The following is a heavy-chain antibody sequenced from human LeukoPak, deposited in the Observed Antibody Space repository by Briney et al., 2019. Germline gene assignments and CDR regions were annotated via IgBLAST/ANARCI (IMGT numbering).Heavy chain of an antibody. D-gene: IGHD6-19*01. J-gene: IGHJ4*02. CDR2: IYSGGGT. CDR3: ASWPVGWYGEDS. Sequence: GGSLRLSCAASGFTVSSNYMNWVRQAPGKGLEWVSIIYSGGGTYYADSVKGRFTFSRDTPKNTLYLQMNSLRVEDTAVYYCASWPVGWYGEDSWGQGTLVTVSS. CDR1: GFTVSSNY. V-gene: IGHV3-66*01.